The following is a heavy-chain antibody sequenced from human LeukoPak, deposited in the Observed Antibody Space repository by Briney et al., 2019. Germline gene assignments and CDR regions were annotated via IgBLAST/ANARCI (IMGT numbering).Heavy chain of an antibody. CDR2: IYHSGST. CDR1: GGSISSSNW. Sequence: PSETLSLTCAVSGGSISSSNWWSWVRQPPGKGLEWIGEIYHSGSTNYNPSFKSRITISVDTSRNQFSLQLSSVTAADTAVYYCARIHRYCSGGACYVLDNWGQGTLVAVSS. V-gene: IGHV4-4*02. D-gene: IGHD2-15*01. CDR3: ARIHRYCSGGACYVLDN. J-gene: IGHJ4*02.